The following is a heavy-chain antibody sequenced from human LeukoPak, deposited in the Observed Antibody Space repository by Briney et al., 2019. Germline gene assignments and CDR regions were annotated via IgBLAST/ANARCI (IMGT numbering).Heavy chain of an antibody. J-gene: IGHJ5*02. CDR1: GYSFTSYW. CDR2: IYPGDSDT. D-gene: IGHD2-15*01. Sequence: GESLKISCKGSGYSFTSYWIGWVRQMPGKGLEWMGIIYPGDSDTRYSPSFQGQVTISADKSISTAYLQWSSLKASDTAMHYRARRADKNFFSWFDPWGQGTLVTVSS. CDR3: ARRADKNFFSWFDP. V-gene: IGHV5-51*01.